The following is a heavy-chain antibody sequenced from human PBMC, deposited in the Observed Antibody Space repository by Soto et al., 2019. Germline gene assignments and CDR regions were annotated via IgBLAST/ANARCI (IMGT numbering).Heavy chain of an antibody. CDR3: ARSVRVASPGDY. CDR2: ISGYNGNT. V-gene: IGHV1-18*04. CDR1: GYTFNNYG. D-gene: IGHD3-10*02. J-gene: IGHJ4*02. Sequence: QVQLLQSGGEVKKPGASVEVSCKTSGYTFNNYGITWVRLAPGQGLEWMGWISGYNGNTNYAQKFQDRLTMTLDTSTNTAYMELRSLRSDDTAVCFCARSVRVASPGDYWGQGTLATVYS.